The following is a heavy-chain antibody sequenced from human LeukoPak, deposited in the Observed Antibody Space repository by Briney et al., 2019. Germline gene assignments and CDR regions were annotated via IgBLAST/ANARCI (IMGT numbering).Heavy chain of an antibody. J-gene: IGHJ3*02. Sequence: VASVKVSCKASGYTFTSYGISWVRQAPGQGLEWMVWISAYNGNTNYAQKLQGRVTMTTDTFTGTAYMELRSLRSDDTAVYYCARDSGGSSSDDAFDIWGQGTMVTVSS. CDR3: ARDSGGSSSDDAFDI. D-gene: IGHD6-6*01. V-gene: IGHV1-18*01. CDR1: GYTFTSYG. CDR2: ISAYNGNT.